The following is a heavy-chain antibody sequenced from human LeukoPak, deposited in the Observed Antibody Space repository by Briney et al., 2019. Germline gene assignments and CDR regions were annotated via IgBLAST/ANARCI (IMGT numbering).Heavy chain of an antibody. J-gene: IGHJ5*02. Sequence: SETLSLTCTDSGGSISSSSYYWGWIRQPPGKGLEWIGSIYYSGSTYYNPSLKSRVTISVDTSKNQFSLKLSSVTAADTAVYYCARGWLLWFGELLSPGWFDPWGQGTLVTVSS. V-gene: IGHV4-39*01. CDR1: GGSISSSSYY. CDR2: IYYSGST. D-gene: IGHD3-10*01. CDR3: ARGWLLWFGELLSPGWFDP.